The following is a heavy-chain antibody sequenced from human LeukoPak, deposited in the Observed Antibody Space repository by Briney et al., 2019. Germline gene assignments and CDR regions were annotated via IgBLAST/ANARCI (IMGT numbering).Heavy chain of an antibody. D-gene: IGHD3-22*01. V-gene: IGHV3-23*01. J-gene: IGHJ3*02. Sequence: PGGSLRLSCAASGFTFSSYAMSWVRQAPGKGLEWVSAISGSGGSTYYADSVKGRFTISRDNSKNTLYLQMNSLRAEDTAVYYCAKDLVYYDSSNPFDAFDIWGQGTMVTVSS. CDR1: GFTFSSYA. CDR2: ISGSGGST. CDR3: AKDLVYYDSSNPFDAFDI.